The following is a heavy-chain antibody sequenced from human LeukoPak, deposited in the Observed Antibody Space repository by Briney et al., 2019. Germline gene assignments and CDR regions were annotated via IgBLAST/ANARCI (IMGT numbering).Heavy chain of an antibody. J-gene: IGHJ4*02. CDR3: ARGLPQLLRLGDYFDY. CDR1: GFTFSSYS. Sequence: PGGSLRLSCAASGFTFSSYSMNWVRQAPGKGLEWVSSISSSSSYIYYADSVKGRFTISRDNAKNSLYLQMNSLRAEDTAVYYCARGLPQLLRLGDYFDYWGQGTLVTVSS. V-gene: IGHV3-21*01. CDR2: ISSSSSYI. D-gene: IGHD2-2*01.